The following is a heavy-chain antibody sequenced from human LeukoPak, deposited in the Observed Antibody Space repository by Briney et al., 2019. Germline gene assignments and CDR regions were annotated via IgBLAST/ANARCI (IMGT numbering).Heavy chain of an antibody. Sequence: PGGSLRLSCAASGFAFNNYWMSWFRQAPGKGLEWVAIIKKDGSETYYMDSVKGRFTISRDNAKNLLDLQMNSLRAEDTALYYCAGGGGFLHVYWGQGTVVTVSP. D-gene: IGHD5-24*01. V-gene: IGHV3-7*03. J-gene: IGHJ4*02. CDR1: GFAFNNYW. CDR3: AGGGGFLHVY. CDR2: IKKDGSET.